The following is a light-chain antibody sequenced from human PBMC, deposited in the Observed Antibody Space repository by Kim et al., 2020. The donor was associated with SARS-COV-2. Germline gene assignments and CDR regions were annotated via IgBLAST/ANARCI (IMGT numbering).Light chain of an antibody. CDR2: GAS. V-gene: IGKV3-15*01. Sequence: EIVMTQSPATLSVSPGERATLSCRASQTISNNLAWYQQKPGQPPRLLIYGASTRATGIPARFSGSGSGTEFTLTISSLQSEDFAVYYCQQYNNWLWTFGQGTKVDIK. CDR3: QQYNNWLWT. CDR1: QTISNN. J-gene: IGKJ1*01.